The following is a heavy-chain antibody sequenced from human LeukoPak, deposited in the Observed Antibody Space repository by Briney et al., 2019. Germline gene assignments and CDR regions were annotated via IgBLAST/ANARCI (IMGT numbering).Heavy chain of an antibody. CDR3: ARGGRLKPWLQFGPSNAAADY. Sequence: SETLSLTCSVSGDSISSSGYYWDWIRQPPGKGLEWIGSIHHSGSTNYNPSLKSRVTISVDTSKNQFSLKLSSVTAADTAVYYCARGGRLKPWLQFGPSNAAADYWGQGTLVTVSS. D-gene: IGHD5-24*01. V-gene: IGHV4-39*07. CDR1: GDSISSSGYY. CDR2: IHHSGST. J-gene: IGHJ4*02.